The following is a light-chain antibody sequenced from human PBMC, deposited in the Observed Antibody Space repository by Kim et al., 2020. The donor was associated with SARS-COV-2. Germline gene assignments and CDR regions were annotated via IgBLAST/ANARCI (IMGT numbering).Light chain of an antibody. CDR1: QSISSW. CDR3: ELYNSDPLT. J-gene: IGKJ4*01. CDR2: KAS. V-gene: IGKV1-5*03. Sequence: DIQVTQTHSTLSASVGYRVTITCRASQSISSWFAWYQQTPGKAPTLLIYKASSLESGVPSMFSVRGLGTELTLTISSLQPDDFATYYLELYNSDPLTFCGGT.